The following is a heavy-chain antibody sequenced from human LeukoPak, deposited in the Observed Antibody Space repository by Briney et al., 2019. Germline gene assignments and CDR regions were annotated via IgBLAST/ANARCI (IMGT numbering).Heavy chain of an antibody. CDR1: GGSISSGGYS. CDR3: ARGDCSGGSCYFGWFDP. Sequence: SETLSLTCAVSGGSISSGGYSWSWIRQPPGKGLEWIGYIYHSGSTYYNPSLKGRVTISVDRSKNQFSLKLSSVTAADTAVYYCARGDCSGGSCYFGWFDPWGQGTLVTVSS. J-gene: IGHJ5*02. V-gene: IGHV4-30-2*01. CDR2: IYHSGST. D-gene: IGHD2-15*01.